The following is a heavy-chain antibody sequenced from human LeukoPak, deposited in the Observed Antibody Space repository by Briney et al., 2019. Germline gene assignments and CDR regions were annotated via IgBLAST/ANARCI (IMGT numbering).Heavy chain of an antibody. CDR2: IYTIGST. D-gene: IGHD6-19*01. V-gene: IGHV4-4*07. Sequence: SETLSLTCTVSGDSISSYYWSWIRQPAGKGLEWIGRIYTIGSTNYNPSLKSRVTMSVDTSKNQFSLKLSSVTAADTAVYYCAREKVAVAFNWFDPWGQGTLVTVSS. J-gene: IGHJ5*02. CDR3: AREKVAVAFNWFDP. CDR1: GDSISSYY.